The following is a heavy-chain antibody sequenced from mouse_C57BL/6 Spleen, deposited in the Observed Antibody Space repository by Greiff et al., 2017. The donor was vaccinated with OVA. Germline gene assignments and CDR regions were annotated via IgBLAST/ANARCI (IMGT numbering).Heavy chain of an antibody. V-gene: IGHV1-64*01. CDR2: IHPNSGST. CDR1: GYTFTSYW. J-gene: IGHJ4*01. CDR3: ARGGLRGDYYAMDY. D-gene: IGHD2-2*01. Sequence: VQLQQSGAELVKPGASVKLSCKASGYTFTSYWMHWVKQRPGQGLEWIGMIHPNSGSTNYNEKFKSKATLTVDKSSSTAYMQLSSLTSEDSAVDYCARGGLRGDYYAMDYWGQGTSVTVSS.